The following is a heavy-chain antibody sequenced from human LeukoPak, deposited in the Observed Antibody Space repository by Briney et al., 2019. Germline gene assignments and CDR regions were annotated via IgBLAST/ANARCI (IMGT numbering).Heavy chain of an antibody. Sequence: GASVKVSCKASGYTFTSYYMHWVRQAPRQGLEWMGIINPSGGSTSYAQKFQGRVTITRDTSTSTVYMELSSLRSEDTAVYYCARVGQLVQVDYWGQGTLVTVSS. CDR1: GYTFTSYY. CDR2: INPSGGST. V-gene: IGHV1-46*03. CDR3: ARVGQLVQVDY. D-gene: IGHD6-13*01. J-gene: IGHJ4*02.